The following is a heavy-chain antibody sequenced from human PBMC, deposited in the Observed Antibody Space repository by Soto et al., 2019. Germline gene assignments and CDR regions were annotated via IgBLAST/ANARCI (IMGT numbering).Heavy chain of an antibody. D-gene: IGHD1-20*01. CDR3: AKVKNDYNWDNRPPFDY. CDR2: ISANDVGT. Sequence: GGSLRLSCEASGFTLRSYAMTWIRQAPGKGLEWVSLISANDVGTYYAESVKTRFTISTDQSRNTVYLQMDSLRADDTAIYYCAKVKNDYNWDNRPPFDYWGQGTLVTVAS. CDR1: GFTLRSYA. J-gene: IGHJ4*02. V-gene: IGHV3-23*01.